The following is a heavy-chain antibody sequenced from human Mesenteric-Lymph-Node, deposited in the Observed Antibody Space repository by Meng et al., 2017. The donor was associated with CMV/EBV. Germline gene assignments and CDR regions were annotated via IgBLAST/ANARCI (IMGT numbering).Heavy chain of an antibody. D-gene: IGHD3-22*01. Sequence: GESLKISCAASGFTFSGYEMNWVRQAPGKGLEWVSSISSSSSYIYYADSVKGRFTISRDNAKNSLYLQMNSLRAEDTAVYYCARWDYYDSSGYYGDDDYWGQGTLVTVSS. CDR2: ISSSSSYI. J-gene: IGHJ4*02. V-gene: IGHV3-21*01. CDR3: ARWDYYDSSGYYGDDDY. CDR1: GFTFSGYE.